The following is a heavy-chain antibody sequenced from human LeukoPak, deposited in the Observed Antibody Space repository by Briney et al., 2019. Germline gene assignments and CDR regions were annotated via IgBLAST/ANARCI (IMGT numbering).Heavy chain of an antibody. CDR3: AKDLLGIAVTGLFDY. D-gene: IGHD6-19*01. V-gene: IGHV3-23*01. CDR1: GFTFSRYA. J-gene: IGHJ4*02. Sequence: GGSLRLPCAASGFTFSRYATSWVRQAPGKGLEWVSAISGSGDRIYYADSVRGRFTISRDNAKNTLYLHMNSLRGEDTAVYYCAKDLLGIAVTGLFDYWGRGTPVTVSS. CDR2: ISGSGDRI.